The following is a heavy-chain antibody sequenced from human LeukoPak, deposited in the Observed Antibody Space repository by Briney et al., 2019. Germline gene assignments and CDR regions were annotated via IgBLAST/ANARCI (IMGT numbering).Heavy chain of an antibody. J-gene: IGHJ3*02. Sequence: GGSLRLSCAASGFTFSNYWMTWVRQAPGIGLEWVANIKQDGREKYYVDSVRGRFTISRDNAKMSLYLQINSLRAEDTAVYYCVRDLGAALWPNAFDIWGQGTTVTVSS. CDR2: IKQDGREK. V-gene: IGHV3-7*05. CDR1: GFTFSNYW. D-gene: IGHD6-25*01. CDR3: VRDLGAALWPNAFDI.